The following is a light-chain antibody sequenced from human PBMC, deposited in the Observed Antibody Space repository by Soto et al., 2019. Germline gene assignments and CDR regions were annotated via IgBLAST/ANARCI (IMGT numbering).Light chain of an antibody. J-gene: IGKJ1*01. CDR3: QQYGSSGT. V-gene: IGKV3-20*01. CDR1: QSVSNNY. CDR2: GAS. Sequence: EIVLTHSPGTLSLSPWERATLSCRASQSVSNNYLAWYQQKPGQAPRLLIYGASNRATGIPDRFSGSGSGTDFILTISRLEPEDFAVYYCQQYGSSGTFGQGTKVDIK.